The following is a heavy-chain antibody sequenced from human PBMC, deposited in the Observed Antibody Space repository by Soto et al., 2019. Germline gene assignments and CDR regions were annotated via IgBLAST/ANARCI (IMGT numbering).Heavy chain of an antibody. Sequence: QVQLVQSGAEVKKPGASVKVSCKASGYTFTSYDINWVRQATGQGLEWMGWMNPNSGNTGYAQKFQGRVTMTRNTSISTDYMDLSSLKSDDMAVYYCARTLNGDNFDYWGQGTLVTVSS. D-gene: IGHD4-17*01. CDR3: ARTLNGDNFDY. CDR1: GYTFTSYD. CDR2: MNPNSGNT. J-gene: IGHJ4*02. V-gene: IGHV1-8*01.